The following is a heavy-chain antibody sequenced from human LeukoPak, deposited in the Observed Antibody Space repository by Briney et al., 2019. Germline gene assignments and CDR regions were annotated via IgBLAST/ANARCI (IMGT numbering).Heavy chain of an antibody. CDR3: ARVRRGGELSFDY. D-gene: IGHD3-16*02. Sequence: PGGSLRLSCAASGFTFSDYYMSWIRQAPGKGLEWVSYISSSGSTIYYADSVKGRFTISRDNAKNSLYLQMNSLRAEDPAVYYCARVRRGGELSFDYWGQGTLVTVSS. CDR1: GFTFSDYY. V-gene: IGHV3-11*01. J-gene: IGHJ4*02. CDR2: ISSSGSTI.